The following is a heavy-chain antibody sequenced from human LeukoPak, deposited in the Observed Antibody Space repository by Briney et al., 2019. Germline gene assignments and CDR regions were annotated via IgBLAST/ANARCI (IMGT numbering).Heavy chain of an antibody. Sequence: SETLSLTCAVYGGSFSGYYWSWIRQPPGKGLEWIGEINHSGSTNYNPSLKSRVTISVDTSKNQFSLRLSSVTAADTAVYYCARLGRRLVVPAASNYYYYYMDVWGKGTTVTVSS. J-gene: IGHJ6*03. V-gene: IGHV4-34*01. CDR1: GGSFSGYY. CDR2: INHSGST. CDR3: ARLGRRLVVPAASNYYYYYMDV. D-gene: IGHD2-2*01.